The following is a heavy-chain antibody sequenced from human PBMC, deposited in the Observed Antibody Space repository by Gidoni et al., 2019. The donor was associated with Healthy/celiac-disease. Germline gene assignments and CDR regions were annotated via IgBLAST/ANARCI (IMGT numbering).Heavy chain of an antibody. CDR1: VGSISSYY. CDR2: IYYSGST. D-gene: IGHD1-20*01. CDR3: ARDLGPITYYYYGMDV. Sequence: QVQLQESGPGLVKPSETLSLTCTVSVGSISSYYWSWIRQPPGKGLEWIGYIYYSGSTNYNPSLKSRVTISVDTSKNQVSLKLSSVTAADTAVYYCARDLGPITYYYYGMDVWGQGTTVTVSS. V-gene: IGHV4-59*01. J-gene: IGHJ6*02.